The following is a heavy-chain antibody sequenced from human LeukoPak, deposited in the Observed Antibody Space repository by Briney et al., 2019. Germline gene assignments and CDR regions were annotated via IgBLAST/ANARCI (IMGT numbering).Heavy chain of an antibody. D-gene: IGHD5-12*01. V-gene: IGHV4-61*02. CDR1: GGSISSGSYY. CDR3: ASVYSGYGRAYMDV. Sequence: SETLSLTCTVSGGSISSGSYYWSWIRQPAGKGLEWIGRIYTSGSTNYNPSLKSRVTISVDTSKNQFSLKLSSVTAADTAVYYCASVYSGYGRAYMDVWGKGTMVTVSS. CDR2: IYTSGST. J-gene: IGHJ6*03.